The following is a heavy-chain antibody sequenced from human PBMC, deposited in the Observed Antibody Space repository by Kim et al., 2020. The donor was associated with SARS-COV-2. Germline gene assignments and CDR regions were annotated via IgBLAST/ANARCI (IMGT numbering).Heavy chain of an antibody. J-gene: IGHJ3*02. D-gene: IGHD3-10*01. CDR3: AREGTMVRGTLAFDI. V-gene: IGHV1-69*04. Sequence: QTCQGRVTITADKSTSTGYMGLSSLRSEDTAVYYCAREGTMVRGTLAFDIWGQGTMVTVSS.